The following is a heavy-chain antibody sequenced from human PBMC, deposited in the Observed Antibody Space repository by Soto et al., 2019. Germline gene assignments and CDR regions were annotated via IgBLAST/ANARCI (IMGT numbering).Heavy chain of an antibody. CDR1: GDSISSSVSY. V-gene: IGHV4-39*01. CDR3: ARHLAVATDRSIDY. Sequence: QLQLQESGPGLVKPSETLSLTCSVSGDSISSSVSYWSWIRQPPGKGLEWIGNIHYSGRTFYHPSLGGRVTISVDTSRNQFSLNLSSVTAADTAVYFCARHLAVATDRSIDYWGQGTLVTVSS. D-gene: IGHD6-19*01. CDR2: IHYSGRT. J-gene: IGHJ4*02.